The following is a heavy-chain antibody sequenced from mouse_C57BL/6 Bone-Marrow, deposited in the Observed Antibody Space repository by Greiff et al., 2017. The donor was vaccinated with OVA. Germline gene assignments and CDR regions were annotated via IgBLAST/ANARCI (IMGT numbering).Heavy chain of an antibody. J-gene: IGHJ1*03. CDR2: ISDGGSYT. CDR3: ARDSNQWYFDV. CDR1: GFTFSSYA. Sequence: VVESGGGLVKPGGSLKLSCAASGFTFSSYAMSWVRQTPEKRLEWVATISDGGSYTYYPDNVKGRFTISRDNAKNNLYLQMSHLKSEDTAMYYCARDSNQWYFDVWGTGTTVTVSS. D-gene: IGHD2-5*01. V-gene: IGHV5-4*01.